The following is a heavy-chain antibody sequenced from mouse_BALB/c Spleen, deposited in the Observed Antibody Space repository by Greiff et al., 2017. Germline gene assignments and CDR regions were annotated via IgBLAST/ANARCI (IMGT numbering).Heavy chain of an antibody. CDR3: ARGGLGDY. J-gene: IGHJ2*01. V-gene: IGHV5-17*02. Sequence: EVKLVESGGGLVQPGGSRKLSCAASGFTFSSFGMHWVRQAPEKGLEWVAYISSGSSTIYYADTVKGRFTISRDNPKNTLFLQMTSLRSEDTAMYYCARGGLGDYWGQGTTLTVSS. D-gene: IGHD2-4*01. CDR2: ISSGSSTI. CDR1: GFTFSSFG.